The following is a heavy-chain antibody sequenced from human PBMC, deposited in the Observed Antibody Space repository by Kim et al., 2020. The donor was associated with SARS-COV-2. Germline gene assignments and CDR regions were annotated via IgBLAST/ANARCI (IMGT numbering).Heavy chain of an antibody. V-gene: IGHV3-33*01. CDR2: IWYDGSNK. CDR3: ARAASPYSGSYYLDYYYGMDV. D-gene: IGHD1-26*01. Sequence: GGSLRLSCAASGFNFKSYGMHWVRQAPGNGLARVAVIWYDGSNKYYADSVKGRFTISRDNSKNTLYLQMNSLRAEDTAVYYCARAASPYSGSYYLDYYYGMDVWGQGTTVTVSS. J-gene: IGHJ6*02. CDR1: GFNFKSYG.